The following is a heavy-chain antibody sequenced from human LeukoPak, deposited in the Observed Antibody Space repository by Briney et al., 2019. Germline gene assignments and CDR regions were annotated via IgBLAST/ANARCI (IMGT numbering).Heavy chain of an antibody. CDR3: AKDSISKNFLGELSFFDY. J-gene: IGHJ4*02. CDR2: IKQDGSEE. CDR1: GFTFSNYW. V-gene: IGHV3-7*01. D-gene: IGHD3-16*02. Sequence: GGSLRLSCAASGFTFSNYWMAWVRQAPGKGLEWVANIKQDGSEEYYVDSVKGRFTISRDNSKNTLYLQMSSLRAEDTAVYYCAKDSISKNFLGELSFFDYWGQGTLVTVSS.